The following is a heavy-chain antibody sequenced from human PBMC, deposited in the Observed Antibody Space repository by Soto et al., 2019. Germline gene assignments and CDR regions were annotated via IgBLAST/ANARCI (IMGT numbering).Heavy chain of an antibody. CDR1: GGSISSYY. V-gene: IGHV4-4*07. Sequence: QVQLQESGPGLVKPSETLSLTCTVSGGSISSYYWSWIRQPAGKGLEWIGRIYTSGSTNYNPSLSSRVTMSVDTSKTQFSLKLSSVTAADTAVYYCAREGWGGYDPLGYYYGMDVWGQGTTVTVSS. CDR3: AREGWGGYDPLGYYYGMDV. CDR2: IYTSGST. J-gene: IGHJ6*02. D-gene: IGHD5-12*01.